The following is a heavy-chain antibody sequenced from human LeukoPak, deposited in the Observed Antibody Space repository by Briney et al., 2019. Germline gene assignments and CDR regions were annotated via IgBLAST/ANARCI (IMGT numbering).Heavy chain of an antibody. J-gene: IGHJ4*02. CDR1: GFTFSRYS. CDR2: ISSSSSYI. D-gene: IGHD2-15*01. Sequence: GGSLRLSCAASGFTFSRYSMKWVRQAPGKGLEWVSSISSSSSYIYYADSVKGRFTISRDNAKNSLYLQMNRLRAEDPAMCYCATAYCSGVSSYPFYYCGQGTLVTVSS. CDR3: ATAYCSGVSSYPFYY. V-gene: IGHV3-21*01.